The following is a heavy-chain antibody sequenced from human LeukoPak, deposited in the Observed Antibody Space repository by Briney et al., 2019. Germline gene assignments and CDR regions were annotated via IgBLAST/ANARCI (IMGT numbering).Heavy chain of an antibody. D-gene: IGHD6-6*01. CDR2: INHSGST. CDR3: ARVKGSCSSSSCLTIDY. V-gene: IGHV4-34*01. J-gene: IGHJ4*02. CDR1: GGSFSGYY. Sequence: SETLSLTCAVYGGSFSGYYWSWIRQPPGKGLEWIGEINHSGSTNYNPSLKSRVTIPVDTSKNQFSLKLSSVTAADTAVYYCARVKGSCSSSSCLTIDYWGQGTLVTVSS.